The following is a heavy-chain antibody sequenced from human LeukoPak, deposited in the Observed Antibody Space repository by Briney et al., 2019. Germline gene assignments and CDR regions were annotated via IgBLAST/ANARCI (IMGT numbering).Heavy chain of an antibody. CDR1: GGTFSSYA. D-gene: IGHD6-19*01. Sequence: SVKVSCKASGGTFSSYAISWVRQAPGQGLEWMGGIIPIFGTANYAQKFQGRVTITADESTSTAYMELSSLRSEDTAAYYCARGSSGWSRNNWFDPWGQGILVTVSS. V-gene: IGHV1-69*01. CDR2: IIPIFGTA. CDR3: ARGSSGWSRNNWFDP. J-gene: IGHJ5*02.